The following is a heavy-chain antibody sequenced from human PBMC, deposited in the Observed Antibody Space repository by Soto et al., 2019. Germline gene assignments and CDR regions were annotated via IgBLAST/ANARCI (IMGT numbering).Heavy chain of an antibody. J-gene: IGHJ4*02. V-gene: IGHV4-39*01. D-gene: IGHD6-13*01. Sequence: QLQLQESGPGLVKPAETLSLTCTVSGGSISSSDYWWGWIRQPPGKGLEWIGSIYYTGSTYYNPSLKSRVIISVDTSKNQFSLRLSSVTAVDTAVYYCARQIRRGSWSLDHWGQGTLVTVSS. CDR2: IYYTGST. CDR1: GGSISSSDYW. CDR3: ARQIRRGSWSLDH.